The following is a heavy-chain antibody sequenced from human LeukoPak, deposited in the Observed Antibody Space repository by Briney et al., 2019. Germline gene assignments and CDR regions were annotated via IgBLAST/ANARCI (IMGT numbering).Heavy chain of an antibody. D-gene: IGHD6-13*01. CDR3: ARQGYSSSWYHYYYGMDV. J-gene: IGHJ6*02. Sequence: SETLSLTCAVYGGSFSGYYWSWIRQPPGKGLEWIGEINHSGSTNYNPSLKSRVTISVDTSKNQFSLKLSSVTAADTAVYYCARQGYSSSWYHYYYGMDVWGQGTTVTVSS. CDR2: INHSGST. V-gene: IGHV4-34*01. CDR1: GGSFSGYY.